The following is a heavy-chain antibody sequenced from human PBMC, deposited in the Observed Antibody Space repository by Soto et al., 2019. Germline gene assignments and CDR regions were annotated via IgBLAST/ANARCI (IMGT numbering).Heavy chain of an antibody. Sequence: ASVKVSCKASGYTFTSYYMHWVRQAPGQGLEWMGIINPSGGSTSYAQKFQGRVTMTRDTSTSTVYMELSSLRSEDTAVYYCARDLGYYYDSSGPKYWGQGTLVTVSS. CDR2: INPSGGST. D-gene: IGHD3-22*01. CDR3: ARDLGYYYDSSGPKY. CDR1: GYTFTSYY. V-gene: IGHV1-46*01. J-gene: IGHJ4*02.